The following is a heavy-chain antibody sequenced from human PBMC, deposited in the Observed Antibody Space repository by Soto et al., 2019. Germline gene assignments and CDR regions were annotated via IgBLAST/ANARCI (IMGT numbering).Heavy chain of an antibody. CDR3: AKDGSHKFDY. CDR2: MSYDGSNE. V-gene: IGHV3-30*18. CDR1: GFTFSHYA. Sequence: QVQLVESGGGVVQPGRSLRLSCAASGFTFSHYAMHWVRQAPGKGLEWVALMSYDGSNEYYADSVKGRFTISRDNSKNKLYLQMNSLRAEDTAVYYCAKDGSHKFDYWGQGTLVTVSS. D-gene: IGHD1-26*01. J-gene: IGHJ4*02.